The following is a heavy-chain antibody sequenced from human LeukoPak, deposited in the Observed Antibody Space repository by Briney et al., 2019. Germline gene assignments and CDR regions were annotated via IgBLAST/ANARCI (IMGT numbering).Heavy chain of an antibody. CDR3: ARDHSFDY. CDR1: GYTFTSYG. J-gene: IGHJ4*02. Sequence: ASVKVSCRASGYTFTSYGISWVRQAPGQGIEWMGWISAYNGNTNDAQKLQGRVSMTTDTSTSTAYMELRSLRSDDTAVYYCARDHSFDYWGQGTLVTVSS. V-gene: IGHV1-18*01. CDR2: ISAYNGNT.